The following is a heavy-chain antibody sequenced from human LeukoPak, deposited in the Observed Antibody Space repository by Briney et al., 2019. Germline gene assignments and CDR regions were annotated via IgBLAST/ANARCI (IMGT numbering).Heavy chain of an antibody. CDR1: GFTFSSYW. Sequence: GGSLRLSCAASGFTFSSYWMSWVRQAPGKGLEWVANIKQDGSEKYYVDSVKGRFTISRDNAKNSLYLHMNSLRAEDTAVYYCARGGDTSGWFMDYWGQGTLVTVSS. V-gene: IGHV3-7*01. CDR3: ARGGDTSGWFMDY. CDR2: IKQDGSEK. D-gene: IGHD6-13*01. J-gene: IGHJ4*02.